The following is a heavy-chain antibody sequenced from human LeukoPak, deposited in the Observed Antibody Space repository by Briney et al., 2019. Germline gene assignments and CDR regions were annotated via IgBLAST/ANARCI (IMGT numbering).Heavy chain of an antibody. D-gene: IGHD4-17*01. CDR2: ISAYNGNT. J-gene: IGHJ4*02. Sequence: ASVKVSCKASGYTSTSYGISWVRQAPGQGLEWMGWISAYNGNTNYAQKLQGRVTMTTDTSTSTAYMELRSLRSDDTAVYYCARTDRDDYGESNSDYWGQGTLVTVSS. V-gene: IGHV1-18*01. CDR3: ARTDRDDYGESNSDY. CDR1: GYTSTSYG.